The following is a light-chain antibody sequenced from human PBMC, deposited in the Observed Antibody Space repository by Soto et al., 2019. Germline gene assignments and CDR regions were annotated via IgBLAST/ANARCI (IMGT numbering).Light chain of an antibody. Sequence: QSALTQPASVSGSPGQSITISCTGTSSDIGHYDYVSWYQQHPGKAPKLMIYHVTYRPSGVSNRYSGSKSGNSASLTISGLQSDDEADYYCCSLTTSHTYVFGSGTKVTVL. V-gene: IGLV2-14*03. CDR2: HVT. CDR1: SSDIGHYDY. J-gene: IGLJ1*01. CDR3: CSLTTSHTYV.